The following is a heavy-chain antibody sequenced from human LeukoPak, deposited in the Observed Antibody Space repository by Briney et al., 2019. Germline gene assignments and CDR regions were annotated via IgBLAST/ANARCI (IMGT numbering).Heavy chain of an antibody. D-gene: IGHD4-23*01. CDR2: ITGYNGNT. V-gene: IGHV1-18*01. CDR1: GYTFTHYG. J-gene: IGHJ4*02. Sequence: GASVKFSCKASGYTFTHYGFNWVRQAPGQGLEWMGWITGYNGNTNDAQKLQGRVTMTTDTSTTTVYMELRSLRSDDTAVYYCARDVSAGNSEFFDYWGQGTLVTVSS. CDR3: ARDVSAGNSEFFDY.